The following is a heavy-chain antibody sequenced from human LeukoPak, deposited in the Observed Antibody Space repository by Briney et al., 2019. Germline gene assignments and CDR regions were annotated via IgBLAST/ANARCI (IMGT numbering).Heavy chain of an antibody. CDR3: ARARVPGGSHFTSDY. V-gene: IGHV3-48*03. CDR1: GFTFSSYE. J-gene: IGHJ4*02. CDR2: ISDGGFKL. D-gene: IGHD1-26*01. Sequence: SGGSLRLSCAASGFTFSSYEMNWVRQAPGKGLEWVSYISDGGFKLYYADSVKGRFIISRDDAKNSLSLQMNSLRAEDTAVYYCARARVPGGSHFTSDYWGQGTLVTVSS.